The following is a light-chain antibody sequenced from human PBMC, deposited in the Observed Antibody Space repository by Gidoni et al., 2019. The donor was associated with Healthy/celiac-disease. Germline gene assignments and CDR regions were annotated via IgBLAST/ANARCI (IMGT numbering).Light chain of an antibody. V-gene: IGKV1-39*01. CDR2: LAS. CDR1: QTVSGY. CDR3: QQTFSAPYT. J-gene: IGKJ2*01. Sequence: DIQMTQSPSSLSASVGDRVTITCRASQTVSGYLNWFQQKPGKAPKVLIYLASSLESGVPSRFSGSGSGTDFILTISSLQPEDFATYYCQQTFSAPYTVGQXTKLQI.